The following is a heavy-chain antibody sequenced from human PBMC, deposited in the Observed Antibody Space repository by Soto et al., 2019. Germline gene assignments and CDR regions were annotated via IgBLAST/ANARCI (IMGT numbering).Heavy chain of an antibody. V-gene: IGHV1-58*02. CDR2: IVVANGAT. CDR3: SADHSHVAIGWPV. J-gene: IGHJ6*02. Sequence: QMQLEQSGPELKRPGTSVRVSCKASGFDFASFGIQWVRQTLGQRPEWIGWIVVANGATNYAQEFQGRVIISRDMSTNTAYIDLSNLRSEDTAVYFCSADHSHVAIGWPVWGQGTTVTVSS. D-gene: IGHD2-15*01. CDR1: GFDFASFG.